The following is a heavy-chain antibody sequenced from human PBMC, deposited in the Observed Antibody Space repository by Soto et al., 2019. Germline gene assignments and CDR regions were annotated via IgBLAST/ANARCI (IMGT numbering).Heavy chain of an antibody. Sequence: QVQLVESGGGVVQPGKSLRLSCAASGFTFSDYGMHWVRQAPGKGLEWVAIIWYDGSNEYYTDSVKGRFTISRDNSKNTLYLQMNSLRAEDTAMYYCAKDGTGSGNFLEYWGQGTLVTVSS. D-gene: IGHD3-10*01. J-gene: IGHJ4*02. CDR3: AKDGTGSGNFLEY. CDR2: IWYDGSNE. V-gene: IGHV3-33*06. CDR1: GFTFSDYG.